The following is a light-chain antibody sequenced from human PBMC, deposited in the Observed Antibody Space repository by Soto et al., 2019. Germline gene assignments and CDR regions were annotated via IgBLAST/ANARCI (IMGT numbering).Light chain of an antibody. CDR3: QQYNNWPIT. V-gene: IGKV3-15*01. Sequence: EVVMTQSPATLSVSPAERATLSCGARQRVSSNLAWYQQKPGQAPRLLIYGASTRATGFPARFSGGGSGTEFTLTITSLQSEDFVVYYCQQYNNWPITFGQGTRLEIK. J-gene: IGKJ5*01. CDR2: GAS. CDR1: QRVSSN.